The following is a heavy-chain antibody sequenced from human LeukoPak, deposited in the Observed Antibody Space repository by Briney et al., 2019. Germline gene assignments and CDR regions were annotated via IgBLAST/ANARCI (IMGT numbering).Heavy chain of an antibody. Sequence: TGGPLRLSCEACGCTFSCYAMAGVRQARGKGLEWVSSITIGGGRTYYADSVEGRFTISRDNAKNTLSLQMSSLRAGDTAVYYCAKGERPQFLTHTYDYWGQGTEVTVSS. D-gene: IGHD3-3*01. CDR3: AKGERPQFLTHTYDY. CDR2: ITIGGGRT. J-gene: IGHJ4*02. V-gene: IGHV3-23*01. CDR1: GCTFSCYA.